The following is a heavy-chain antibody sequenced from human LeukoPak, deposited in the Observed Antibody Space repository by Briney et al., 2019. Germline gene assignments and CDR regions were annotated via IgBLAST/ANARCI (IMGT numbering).Heavy chain of an antibody. CDR2: MNPNSGNT. D-gene: IGHD2-21*02. CDR3: ARPLAYCGGDCYSFDY. Sequence: ASVKVSCKASGYTFTSYDINWVRQATGQGLEWMGWMNPNSGNTGYAQKFQGRVTITRNTSISTAYMELRSLRSDDTAVYYCARPLAYCGGDCYSFDYWGQGTLVTVSS. CDR1: GYTFTSYD. V-gene: IGHV1-8*03. J-gene: IGHJ4*02.